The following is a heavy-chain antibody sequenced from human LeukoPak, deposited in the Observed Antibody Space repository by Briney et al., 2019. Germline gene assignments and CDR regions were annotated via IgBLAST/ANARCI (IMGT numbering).Heavy chain of an antibody. CDR1: GYSFTSYW. CDR2: IYPGDSDT. J-gene: IGHJ6*02. V-gene: IGHV5-51*01. D-gene: IGHD1-26*01. Sequence: GESLKIPCKGSGYSFTSYWIGWVRQMPGKGLEWMGIIYPGDSDTRYSPSFQGQVTISADKSISTAYLQWSSLKASDTAMYYCARLPEWELLYYYGMDVWGQGTTVTVSS. CDR3: ARLPEWELLYYYGMDV.